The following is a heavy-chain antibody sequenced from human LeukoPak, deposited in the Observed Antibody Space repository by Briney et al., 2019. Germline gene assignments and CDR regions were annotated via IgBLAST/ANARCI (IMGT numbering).Heavy chain of an antibody. CDR1: GYTFTSYG. Sequence: ASVKVSCKASGYTFTSYGISWVRQAPGQGLEWMGWISAYNGNTNYAQKLQGRVTMTTDTSTSTAYMELWSLRSDDTAVYYCARDQADYYGSGSSIWGQGTMVTVSS. CDR3: ARDQADYYGSGSSI. D-gene: IGHD3-10*01. J-gene: IGHJ3*02. CDR2: ISAYNGNT. V-gene: IGHV1-18*01.